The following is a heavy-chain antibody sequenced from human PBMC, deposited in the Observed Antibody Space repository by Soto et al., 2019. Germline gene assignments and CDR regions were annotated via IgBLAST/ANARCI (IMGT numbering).Heavy chain of an antibody. CDR3: ATDGGSYCDF. D-gene: IGHD6-19*01. V-gene: IGHV3-30*03. Sequence: QVQLVESGGGVVQPGGSLRLSCAASGFSFNTYGMHWVRQAPGKGLEWVALVSFNERNKYYADSVKGRFTISRDNSKNTLYLQMNSLRAEDTAVYYCATDGGSYCDFWGQGTLVTVSS. CDR1: GFSFNTYG. CDR2: VSFNERNK. J-gene: IGHJ4*02.